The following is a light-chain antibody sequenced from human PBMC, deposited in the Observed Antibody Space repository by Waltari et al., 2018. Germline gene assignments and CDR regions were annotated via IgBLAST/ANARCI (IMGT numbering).Light chain of an antibody. V-gene: IGLV3-25*03. CDR2: KDT. CDR1: ALPTHY. J-gene: IGLJ2*01. Sequence: SSELTQPPSVSVSPGQTASITCSADALPTHYGYWYQQKPGQAPVLVIYKDTERPSGIPERFSGSSSGTTVTLTISGVQAEDEADYYCQSADSSGTYVVFGAGTKLTVL. CDR3: QSADSSGTYVV.